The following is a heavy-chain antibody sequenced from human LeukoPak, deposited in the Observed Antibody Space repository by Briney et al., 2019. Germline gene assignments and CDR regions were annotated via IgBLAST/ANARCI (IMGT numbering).Heavy chain of an antibody. CDR3: AKESERRIPDYYDSSGYYYCFDY. Sequence: PGRSLRLSCAASGFTFSSYGVHWVRQAPGKGLEWVAVISYDGSNKYYADSVKGRFTISRDNSKNTLYLQMNSLRAEDTAVYYCAKESERRIPDYYDSSGYYYCFDYWGQGTLVTVSS. J-gene: IGHJ4*02. CDR1: GFTFSSYG. D-gene: IGHD3-22*01. V-gene: IGHV3-30*18. CDR2: ISYDGSNK.